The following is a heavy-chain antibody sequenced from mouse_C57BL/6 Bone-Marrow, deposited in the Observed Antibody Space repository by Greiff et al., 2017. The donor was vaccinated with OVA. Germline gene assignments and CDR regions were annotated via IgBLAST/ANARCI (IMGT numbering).Heavy chain of an antibody. Sequence: QVQLQQPGAELVRPGTSVKLSCKASGYTFTSYWMHWVKQRPGQGLEWIGVIDPSDSYTNYNEKFKSKATLTVDTSSSTAYMQLSSLTSEDSAVYYCASVTTVVLHYYAMDYWGQGTSVTVSS. CDR2: IDPSDSYT. V-gene: IGHV1-59*01. D-gene: IGHD1-1*01. CDR3: ASVTTVVLHYYAMDY. CDR1: GYTFTSYW. J-gene: IGHJ4*01.